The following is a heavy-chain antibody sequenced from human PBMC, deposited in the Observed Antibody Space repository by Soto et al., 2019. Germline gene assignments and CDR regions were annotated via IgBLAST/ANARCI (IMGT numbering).Heavy chain of an antibody. V-gene: IGHV1-69*13. J-gene: IGHJ4*02. D-gene: IGHD6-19*01. CDR3: ALGIAVAGPWDY. Sequence: ASVKVSCKASGGTFSSYAISWVRQAPGQGLEWMGGIIPIFGTANYAQKFQGRVTITADESTSTAYMELSSLRSEDTAVYYCALGIAVAGPWDYWGQGTLVTVSS. CDR1: GGTFSSYA. CDR2: IIPIFGTA.